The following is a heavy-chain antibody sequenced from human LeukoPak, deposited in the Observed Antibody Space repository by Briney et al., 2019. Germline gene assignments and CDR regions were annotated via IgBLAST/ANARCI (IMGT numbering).Heavy chain of an antibody. Sequence: GRSLRLSCAASGFTFSSYAMHWVRQAPGKGLEWAAVISYDGSNKYYADSVKGRFTISRDNSKNTLYLQMNSLRAEDTAVYYCARAYCSSTSCWPFDYWGQRTLVTVSS. J-gene: IGHJ4*02. CDR2: ISYDGSNK. CDR1: GFTFSSYA. V-gene: IGHV3-30*04. CDR3: ARAYCSSTSCWPFDY. D-gene: IGHD2-2*01.